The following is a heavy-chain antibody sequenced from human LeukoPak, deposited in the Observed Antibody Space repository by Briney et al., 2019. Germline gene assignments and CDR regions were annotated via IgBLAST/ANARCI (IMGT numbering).Heavy chain of an antibody. CDR1: GYTFTGYY. Sequence: ASVKVSCKASGYTFTGYYMHWVRQAPGQGLEWMGWINPNSGGTNYAQKFQGRVTMTRDTSITTAYMELSRLRSDDTAVYYCARDGTGVYNLVQYWGQGTLVTVSS. D-gene: IGHD5-24*01. CDR3: ARDGTGVYNLVQY. V-gene: IGHV1-2*02. CDR2: INPNSGGT. J-gene: IGHJ4*02.